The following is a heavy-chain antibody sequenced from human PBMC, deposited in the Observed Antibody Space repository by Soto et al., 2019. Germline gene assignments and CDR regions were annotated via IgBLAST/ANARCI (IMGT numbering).Heavy chain of an antibody. CDR1: GGSVSSGSYY. CDR2: IYNSGST. V-gene: IGHV4-61*03. CDR3: ARESDSGSYYFDD. Sequence: SETLSLSCTVSGGSVSSGSYYWSWIRQPPGKGLEWIGYIYNSGSTNYNPSLKSRVNISVDTSKNHFYLRMSSVTAADKAVYYCARESDSGSYYFDDWGRGTLFT. J-gene: IGHJ4*02. D-gene: IGHD3-10*01.